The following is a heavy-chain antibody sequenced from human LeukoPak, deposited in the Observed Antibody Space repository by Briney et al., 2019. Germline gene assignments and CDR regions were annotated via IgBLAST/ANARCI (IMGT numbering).Heavy chain of an antibody. J-gene: IGHJ4*02. D-gene: IGHD1-1*01. CDR2: SKTKTGGETA. CDR3: ATGGTTGNRPDY. CDR1: GFTFSNVW. V-gene: IGHV3-15*01. Sequence: GRSLRLSCAPSGFTFSNVWMSWVRQVPGNGLGWVGYSKTKTGGETADYVERQKSRFSISRDDSNNTVYLQLSSLETEDKAVYFWATGGTTGNRPDYWGQGALVTVSS.